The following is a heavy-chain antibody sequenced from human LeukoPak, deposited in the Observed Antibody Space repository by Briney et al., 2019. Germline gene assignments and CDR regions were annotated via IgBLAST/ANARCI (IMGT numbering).Heavy chain of an antibody. Sequence: SGTLSLTCTVSGGSISSSSYYWGWIRQPPGKGLEWIGTIYYSGSTYYNPPLKSRVTISVDTSKNQFSLKLRSVTAADTAVYYCATGYTSNCPYNWGQGTLVTVSS. D-gene: IGHD6-13*01. CDR1: GGSISSSSYY. V-gene: IGHV4-39*01. J-gene: IGHJ4*02. CDR3: ATGYTSNCPYN. CDR2: IYYSGST.